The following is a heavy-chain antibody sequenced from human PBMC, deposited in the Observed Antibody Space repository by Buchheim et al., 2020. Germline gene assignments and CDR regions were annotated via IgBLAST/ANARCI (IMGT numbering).Heavy chain of an antibody. CDR2: MNPNRGNT. J-gene: IGHJ6*03. CDR3: ARNTYYDYVWGSYRDYYYYMDV. D-gene: IGHD3-16*02. Sequence: QVQLVQSGAEVKKPGASVKVSCKASGYTFTSYDINWVRQATGQGLEWMGWMNPNRGNTGYAQKFQGRVTMTRNTSIRHAYMELSSLRSEDTHVYYCARNTYYDYVWGSYRDYYYYMDVWGKGTT. V-gene: IGHV1-8*01. CDR1: GYTFTSYD.